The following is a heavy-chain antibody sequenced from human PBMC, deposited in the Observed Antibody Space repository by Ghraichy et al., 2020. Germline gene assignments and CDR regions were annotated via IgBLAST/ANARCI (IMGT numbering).Heavy chain of an antibody. CDR2: INHSGST. CDR1: GGSFSGYY. CDR3: ARGVFPDYDILTGYYSPIIPENWFDP. D-gene: IGHD3-9*01. Sequence: SQTLSLTCAVYGGSFSGYYWSWIRQPPGKGLEWIGEINHSGSTNYNPSLKSRVTISVDTSKNQFSLKLSSVTAADTAVYYCARGVFPDYDILTGYYSPIIPENWFDPWGQGTLVTVSS. V-gene: IGHV4-34*01. J-gene: IGHJ5*02.